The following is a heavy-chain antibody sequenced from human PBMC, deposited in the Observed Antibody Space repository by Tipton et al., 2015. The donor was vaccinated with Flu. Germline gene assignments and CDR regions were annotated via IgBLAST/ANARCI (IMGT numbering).Heavy chain of an antibody. CDR2: IIPNSGGT. CDR3: ARDLDDYVWGGYRPAY. J-gene: IGHJ4*02. Sequence: QLVQSGAEVKKPGASVKVSCKASGYTFTGYYMHWVRQAPGQGLEWMGRIIPNSGGTNYAQKFQGGVTMTRDTSISTAYMELSRVRSDDSAVYYCARDLDDYVWGGYRPAYWGQGTLVSVSS. D-gene: IGHD3-16*02. V-gene: IGHV1-2*06. CDR1: GYTFTGYY.